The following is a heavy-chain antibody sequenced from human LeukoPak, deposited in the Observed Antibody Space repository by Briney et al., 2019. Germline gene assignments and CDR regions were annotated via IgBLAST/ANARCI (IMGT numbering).Heavy chain of an antibody. CDR3: ARGEAWLHRPLDY. J-gene: IGHJ4*02. CDR1: GGSISSSNW. CDR2: IYSGGST. Sequence: GTLSLTCAVSGGSISSSNWWSWVRQAPGKGLEWVSVIYSGGSTYYADSVKGRFTISRDNSKNTLYLQMNSLRAEDTAVYYCARGEAWLHRPLDYWGQGTLVTVSS. V-gene: IGHV3-53*01. D-gene: IGHD5-24*01.